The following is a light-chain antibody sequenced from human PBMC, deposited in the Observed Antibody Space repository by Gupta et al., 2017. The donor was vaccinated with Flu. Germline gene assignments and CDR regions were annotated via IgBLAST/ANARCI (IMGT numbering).Light chain of an antibody. CDR2: DNN. Sequence: SISNSGSNYVSWYQQLPGTAPKLLIFDNNKRPSDVPDRFSGSKSGTSATLGITALRTGDEGDYYCGTWDGRLSAVVFGGGTKLTVL. V-gene: IGLV1-51*01. CDR1: ISNSGSNY. CDR3: GTWDGRLSAVV. J-gene: IGLJ2*01.